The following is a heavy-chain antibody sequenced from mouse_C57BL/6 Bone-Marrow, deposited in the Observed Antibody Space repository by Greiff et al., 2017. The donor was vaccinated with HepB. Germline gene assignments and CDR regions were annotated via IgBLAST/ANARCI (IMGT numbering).Heavy chain of an antibody. CDR3: ARRELRAWFAY. CDR2: ISSGGSYT. J-gene: IGHJ3*01. D-gene: IGHD3-2*02. CDR1: GFTFSSYG. V-gene: IGHV5-6*02. Sequence: EVKVVESGGDLVKPGGSLKLSCAASGFTFSSYGMSWVRQTPDKRLEWVATISSGGSYTYYPDSVKGRFTISRDNAKNTLYLQMSSLKSEDTAMYYCARRELRAWFAYWGQGTLVTVSA.